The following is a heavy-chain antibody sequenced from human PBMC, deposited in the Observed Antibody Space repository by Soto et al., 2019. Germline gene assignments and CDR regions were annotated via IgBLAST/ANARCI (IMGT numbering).Heavy chain of an antibody. Sequence: GASVKVSCKASGYTFTSCYMHWVRQAPGQGLEWMGIINPSGGSTSYAQKFQGRVTMTRDTSTSTVYMELSSLRSEDTAVYYCARDFRHYDFWSGYHGRPLGYWGQGTLVTVSS. CDR2: INPSGGST. V-gene: IGHV1-46*01. D-gene: IGHD3-3*01. J-gene: IGHJ4*02. CDR1: GYTFTSCY. CDR3: ARDFRHYDFWSGYHGRPLGY.